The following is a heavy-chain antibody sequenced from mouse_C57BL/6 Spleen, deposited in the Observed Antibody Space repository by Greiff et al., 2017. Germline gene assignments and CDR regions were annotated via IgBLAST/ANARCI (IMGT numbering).Heavy chain of an antibody. J-gene: IGHJ4*01. CDR2: INPYNGGT. CDR1: GYTFTDYY. Sequence: VQLQQSGPVLVKPGASVKMSCKASGYTFTDYYMNWVKQSHGKSLEWIGVINPYNGGTSYNQKFKGKATLTVDKSSSTAYMELNSLTSEDSAVYYCARDSSGADYAMDYWGQGTSVTVSS. CDR3: ARDSSGADYAMDY. V-gene: IGHV1-19*01. D-gene: IGHD3-2*02.